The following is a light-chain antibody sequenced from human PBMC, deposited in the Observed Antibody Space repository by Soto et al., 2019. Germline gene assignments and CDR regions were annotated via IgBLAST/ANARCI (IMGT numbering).Light chain of an antibody. Sequence: EIVLTQSPGTLSLSPGERATLSCRASQSVSSSYLAWYQQKPGQAPRLLIYGASSRATGIPDRFSGSGSGTDFTLNINRLEPEDFAVYYCQQYGSSPLWTFGQGTKVEIK. J-gene: IGKJ1*01. V-gene: IGKV3-20*01. CDR2: GAS. CDR3: QQYGSSPLWT. CDR1: QSVSSSY.